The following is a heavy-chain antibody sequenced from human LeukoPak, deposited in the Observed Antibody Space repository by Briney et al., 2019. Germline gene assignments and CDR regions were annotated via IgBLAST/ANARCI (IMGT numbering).Heavy chain of an antibody. Sequence: SETLSLTCTVSGGSISSYYWSWIRQPPGKGLEWIGYIYTSGSTNYNPSLKSRVTISVDTSKNQFSLKLSSVTAADTAVYYCARSYYDFWSATSHYFDHWGQGTLVTVSS. CDR3: ARSYYDFWSATSHYFDH. CDR2: IYTSGST. J-gene: IGHJ4*02. D-gene: IGHD3-3*01. V-gene: IGHV4-4*09. CDR1: GGSISSYY.